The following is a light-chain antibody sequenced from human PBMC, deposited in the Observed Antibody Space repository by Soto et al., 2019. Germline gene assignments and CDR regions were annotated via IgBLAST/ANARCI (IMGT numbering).Light chain of an antibody. CDR1: QSFRGL. CDR2: GAS. V-gene: IGKV3-20*01. CDR3: QQYASPPRP. Sequence: EVVLTQSPVTLSLSPGERATLSCRASQSFRGLLAWYQQKPGQAPRLLIYGASSRATGIPDRFSGSGSGTDFTLTISILEPEDFAVYYCQQYASPPRPSAQRTK. J-gene: IGKJ1*01.